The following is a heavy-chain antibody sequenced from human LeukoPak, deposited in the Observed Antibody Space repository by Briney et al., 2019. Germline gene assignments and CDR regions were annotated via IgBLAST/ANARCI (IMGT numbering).Heavy chain of an antibody. Sequence: LLGGSLRLSCAASGFTFSSYAMHWVRQAPGKGLEWVAVISYDGSNKYYADSVKGRFTISRDNSKNTLYLQMNSLRAEDTAVYYCARDFSGSPRGPFDLWGRGTLVTVSS. J-gene: IGHJ2*01. CDR1: GFTFSSYA. CDR3: ARDFSGSPRGPFDL. D-gene: IGHD1-26*01. CDR2: ISYDGSNK. V-gene: IGHV3-30-3*01.